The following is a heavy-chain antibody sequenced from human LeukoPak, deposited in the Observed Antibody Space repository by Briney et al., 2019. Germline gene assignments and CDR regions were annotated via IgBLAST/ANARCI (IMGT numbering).Heavy chain of an antibody. V-gene: IGHV3-11*04. Sequence: AGGSLRLSCAASGFTFSDYYMSWIRQAPGKGLEWVSYISSSGSTIYYADSVKGRFTISRDNAKNSLYLQMSSLRAEDTAVYYCARQYYDFWSGYYTFDYWGQGTLVTVSS. CDR3: ARQYYDFWSGYYTFDY. CDR2: ISSSGSTI. J-gene: IGHJ4*02. CDR1: GFTFSDYY. D-gene: IGHD3-3*01.